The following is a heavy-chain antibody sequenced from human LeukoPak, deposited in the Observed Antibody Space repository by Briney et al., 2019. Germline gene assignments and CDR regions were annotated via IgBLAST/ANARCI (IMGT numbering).Heavy chain of an antibody. CDR3: ARDVYYGSGSPRLDY. V-gene: IGHV3-48*01. D-gene: IGHD3-10*01. J-gene: IGHJ4*02. Sequence: GGSLRLSCAASGFTFSSYSMNWVRQVPGKGLESVSYMSRSGDIIYYADSVKGRFTISRDNAKNSLYLQMNSLRAEDTAVYYCARDVYYGSGSPRLDYWGQGSLVTVSS. CDR2: MSRSGDII. CDR1: GFTFSSYS.